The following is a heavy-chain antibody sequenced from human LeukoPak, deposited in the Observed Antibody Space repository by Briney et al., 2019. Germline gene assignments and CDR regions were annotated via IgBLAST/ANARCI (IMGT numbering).Heavy chain of an antibody. CDR3: ARAFSGYSIDF. V-gene: IGHV1-46*01. Sequence: ASVKVSCKTSGYTFTKYYMHWVRQAPGHGLVWMGIIYPSGGGSSYAQKFQSRVAMTRDTSTSTVYMEVNSLTSEDTAVYYCARAFSGYSIDFWGQGTLVTVSS. CDR1: GYTFTKYY. CDR2: IYPSGGGS. J-gene: IGHJ4*02. D-gene: IGHD3-22*01.